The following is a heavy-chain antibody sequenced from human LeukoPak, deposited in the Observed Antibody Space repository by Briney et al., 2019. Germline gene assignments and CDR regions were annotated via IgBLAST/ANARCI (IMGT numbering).Heavy chain of an antibody. V-gene: IGHV1-46*01. CDR3: ARVEYSYGFDY. Sequence: ASVKVSCKASGYTFTSYHMHWVRQAPGQGLEWMGIINPSGGSTSYAQKFQGRVTMTRDMSTSTVYMELSSLRSEDTAVYYCARVEYSYGFDYWGQGTLVIVSS. CDR1: GYTFTSYH. CDR2: INPSGGST. J-gene: IGHJ4*02. D-gene: IGHD5-18*01.